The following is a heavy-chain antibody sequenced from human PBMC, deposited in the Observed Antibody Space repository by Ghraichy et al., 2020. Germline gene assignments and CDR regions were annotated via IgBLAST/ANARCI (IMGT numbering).Heavy chain of an antibody. D-gene: IGHD3-3*01. CDR1: GFTVSSNY. Sequence: LSLTCAASGFTVSSNYMSWVRQALGKGLEWVSVIYSGGSTYYADSVKGSFTISRDNSKNTLYLQMNSLKAEDTAVYYCASSMSYDFWSGLDIWGQGTMVTVSS. CDR2: IYSGGST. CDR3: ASSMSYDFWSGLDI. J-gene: IGHJ3*02. V-gene: IGHV3-66*01.